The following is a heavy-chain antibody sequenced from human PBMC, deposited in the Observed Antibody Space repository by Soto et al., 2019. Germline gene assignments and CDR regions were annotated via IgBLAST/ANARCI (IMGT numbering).Heavy chain of an antibody. D-gene: IGHD6-19*01. V-gene: IGHV1-18*01. CDR3: ARAVAVPADFDY. CDR2: ISPYNDDT. CDR1: GYTFINYG. J-gene: IGHJ4*02. Sequence: ASVKVSCKTSGYTFINYGISWVRQAPGQGPEWMGWISPYNDDTKYAQKFQGRVTMTTDTSTRTAYMELSSLRSEDTAVYYCARAVAVPADFDYWGQGTLVTVSS.